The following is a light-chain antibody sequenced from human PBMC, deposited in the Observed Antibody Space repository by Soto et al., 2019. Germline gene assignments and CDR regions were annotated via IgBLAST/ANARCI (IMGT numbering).Light chain of an antibody. V-gene: IGLV2-14*03. CDR2: DVS. Sequence: QSVLTQPASVSWCPGQSITISCSGTSSDVGRYNAVSWYQQHPGKVPQLMIYDVSIRPSGISDRFSASKSGNMASLTISGLQAEDEADYYCSSYTVSGSYVFGTGTKVTVL. CDR1: SSDVGRYNA. CDR3: SSYTVSGSYV. J-gene: IGLJ1*01.